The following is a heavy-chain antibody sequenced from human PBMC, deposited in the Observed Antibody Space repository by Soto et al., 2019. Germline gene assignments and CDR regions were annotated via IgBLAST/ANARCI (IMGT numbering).Heavy chain of an antibody. CDR3: ARDSNWHTLDY. CDR1: GYSFISYY. Sequence: ASVKVSCKSSGYSFISYYLSWVRQAPGQGPEWMGWINPNSGDTNIAEKFQARVTLTRDTSITTAYMEVSSLTSDDTALYYCARDSNWHTLDYWGQGTLVTVSS. J-gene: IGHJ4*02. V-gene: IGHV1-2*02. CDR2: INPNSGDT. D-gene: IGHD4-4*01.